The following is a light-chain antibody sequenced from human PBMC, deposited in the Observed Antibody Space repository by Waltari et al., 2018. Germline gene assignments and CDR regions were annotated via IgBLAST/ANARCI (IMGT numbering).Light chain of an antibody. J-gene: IGLJ2*01. CDR2: EKS. CDR1: GSNIGANYD. Sequence: QSVLTQPPSVSGAPGQRVTISCTGSGSNIGANYDVHWYQQLPGAAPRVVMSEKSNRPSGVPDRFSASKSGPSASLAISGLQAEDEAVDYCQSFDSGLTGVVFGGGTKVTVL. V-gene: IGLV1-40*01. CDR3: QSFDSGLTGVV.